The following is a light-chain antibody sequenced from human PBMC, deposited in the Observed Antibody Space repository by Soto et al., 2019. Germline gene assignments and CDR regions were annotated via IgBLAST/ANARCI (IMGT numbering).Light chain of an antibody. J-gene: IGKJ5*01. CDR1: QDISKN. V-gene: IGKV1-33*01. CDR2: DAS. CDR3: QQYDNLLPIP. Sequence: IQMTQSPSSLSASVGDRVTITCQASQDISKNLNWYQQKPGKAPKLLIYDASSLQTGVPSRFSGSGSATHFTFTISSLQPEDVATHYCQQYDNLLPIPFGQGTRLEIK.